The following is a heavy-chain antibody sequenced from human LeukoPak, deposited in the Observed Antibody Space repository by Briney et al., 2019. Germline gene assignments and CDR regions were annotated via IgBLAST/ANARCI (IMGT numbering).Heavy chain of an antibody. Sequence: GGSLRLSCAASGFTFSSYSMDWVRQAPGKGPEWVSYISSSSSTIYYADSVKGRFNISGDNAKNSLYLQMNSLRDEDTAVYYCARDGDWNDGRVYWGEGTLVTVSS. V-gene: IGHV3-48*02. J-gene: IGHJ4*02. CDR3: ARDGDWNDGRVY. CDR1: GFTFSSYS. D-gene: IGHD1-1*01. CDR2: ISSSSSTI.